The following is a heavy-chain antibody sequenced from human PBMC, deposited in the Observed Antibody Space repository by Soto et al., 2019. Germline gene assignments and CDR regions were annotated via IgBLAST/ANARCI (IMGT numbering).Heavy chain of an antibody. V-gene: IGHV4-59*01. Sequence: SETLSLTCTVSGGSISSYYWSWIRQPPGKGLEWIGYIYYSGSTNYNPSLKSRVTISVDTSKNQFSLKLSSVTAADTAVYYCARGSRRGVGLCAFDIWGQGTMVTVSS. D-gene: IGHD2-15*01. J-gene: IGHJ3*02. CDR2: IYYSGST. CDR1: GGSISSYY. CDR3: ARGSRRGVGLCAFDI.